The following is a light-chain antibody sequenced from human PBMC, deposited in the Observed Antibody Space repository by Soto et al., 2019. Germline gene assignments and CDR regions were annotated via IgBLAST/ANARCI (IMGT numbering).Light chain of an antibody. CDR2: GAS. Sequence: ILRTESAATLSVSPGERATISCRASQSVDSNLAWYQQKPGHAPRLLIYGASTRATGISARFSGSGSGTEFTLTISSLQSEDFGVDYCQQYNNWWTFCQGTKVDIK. CDR3: QQYNNWWT. J-gene: IGKJ1*01. V-gene: IGKV3-15*01. CDR1: QSVDSN.